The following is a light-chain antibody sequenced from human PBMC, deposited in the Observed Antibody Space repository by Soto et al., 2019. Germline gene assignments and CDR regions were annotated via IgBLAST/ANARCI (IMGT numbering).Light chain of an antibody. V-gene: IGKV3-11*01. J-gene: IGKJ3*01. CDR1: QSVSSL. CDR3: HQRSSWPPS. CDR2: DAS. Sequence: EIVLTQSPATLSLSPGERATLSCRASQSVSSLLAWYQQKPGQAPRLLIYDASNRATGIPARFSGSGSGTDFTLTISSLEPEDFATYNCHQRSSWPPSFGPGTTVDI.